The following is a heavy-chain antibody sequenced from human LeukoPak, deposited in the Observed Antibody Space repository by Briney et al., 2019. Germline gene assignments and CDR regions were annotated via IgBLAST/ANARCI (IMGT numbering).Heavy chain of an antibody. D-gene: IGHD3-10*01. V-gene: IGHV3-21*01. CDR2: ITSSSSYI. CDR3: ARDYYGSGKTAFDP. CDR1: GFTFSTSS. J-gene: IGHJ5*02. Sequence: PGGSLRLSCAASGFTFSTSSMNWVRQAPGKGLEWVSSITSSSSYIYYADSVRGRFTISRDNAKNSLSLQMSSLRAEDTAVYYCARDYYGSGKTAFDPWGQGTLVTVSS.